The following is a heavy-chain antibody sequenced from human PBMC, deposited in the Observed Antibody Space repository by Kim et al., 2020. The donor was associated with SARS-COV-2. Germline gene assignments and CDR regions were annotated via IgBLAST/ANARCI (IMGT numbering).Heavy chain of an antibody. V-gene: IGHV3-64*01. CDR1: GFTFSSYA. J-gene: IGHJ6*02. CDR2: ISSNGGST. Sequence: GGSLRLSCAASGFTFSSYAMHWVRQAPGKGLEYVSAISSNGGSTYYANSVKGRFTISRDNSKNTLYLQMGSLRAEDMAVYYCARGRGNYDILTGYYSYYYDGMDVWGQGTTVTVSS. CDR3: ARGRGNYDILTGYYSYYYDGMDV. D-gene: IGHD3-9*01.